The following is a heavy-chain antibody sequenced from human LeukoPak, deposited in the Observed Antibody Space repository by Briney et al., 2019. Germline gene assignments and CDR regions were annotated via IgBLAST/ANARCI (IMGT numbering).Heavy chain of an antibody. CDR3: TTVLLWFGELFY. CDR2: IKSKTDGGTT. J-gene: IGHJ4*02. CDR1: GFTFSNAW. D-gene: IGHD3-10*01. Sequence: GGSLRLSCAASGFTFSNAWMSWVRRAPGKGLEWVGRIKSKTDGGTTDYDAPVKGRFTISRDDSKNTLYLQMNSLKTEDTAVYYCTTVLLWFGELFYWGQGTLVTVSS. V-gene: IGHV3-15*01.